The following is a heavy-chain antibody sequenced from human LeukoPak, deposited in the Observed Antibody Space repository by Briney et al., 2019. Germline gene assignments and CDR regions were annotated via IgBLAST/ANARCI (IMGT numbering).Heavy chain of an antibody. V-gene: IGHV3-48*01. D-gene: IGHD3-22*01. CDR2: ISSSSSTI. J-gene: IGHJ4*02. CDR1: GFTFSSYS. Sequence: GGSLRLSCAASGFTFSSYSMNWVRQAPGKGLEWVSYISSSSSTIYYADSVKGRFTISRDNSKNTLYLQMNSLRAEDTAVYYCAKAVKPYYFDYWGQGTLVTVSS. CDR3: AKAVKPYYFDY.